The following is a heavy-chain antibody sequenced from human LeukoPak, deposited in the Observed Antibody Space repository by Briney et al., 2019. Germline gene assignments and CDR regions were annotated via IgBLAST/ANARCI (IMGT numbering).Heavy chain of an antibody. V-gene: IGHV3-21*01. CDR2: ISSSSSYI. J-gene: IGHJ4*02. CDR3: ARDPPQDYDSSGSDY. D-gene: IGHD3-22*01. Sequence: PGGSLRLSCAASGFTFSSYSMNWVRQAPGKGLEWVSSISSSSSYIYYADSVKGRFTISRDNAKNSLYLQMNSLRAEDTAVYYCARDPPQDYDSSGSDYWGQGTLVTVSS. CDR1: GFTFSSYS.